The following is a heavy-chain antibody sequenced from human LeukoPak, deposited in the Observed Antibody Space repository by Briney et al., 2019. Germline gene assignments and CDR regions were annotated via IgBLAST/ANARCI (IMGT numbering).Heavy chain of an antibody. CDR3: AKWVVAATGPS. V-gene: IGHV3-23*01. J-gene: IGHJ4*02. Sequence: GGSLRLSCVASGFTFSSYAMSWVRQAPGKGLEWVSAISGSGGSTYYADSVKGRFTISRDNSKNTLYLQMNSLRAEDTAVYYCAKWVVAATGPSWGQGTLVTVSS. D-gene: IGHD2-15*01. CDR1: GFTFSSYA. CDR2: ISGSGGST.